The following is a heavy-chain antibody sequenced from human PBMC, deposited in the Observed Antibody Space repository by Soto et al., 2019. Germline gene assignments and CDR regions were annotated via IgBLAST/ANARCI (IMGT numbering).Heavy chain of an antibody. CDR3: ARVSGSYYYGMDV. CDR1: GGSISSYY. V-gene: IGHV4-59*12. J-gene: IGHJ6*02. CDR2: IYYSGST. Sequence: SETLSLTCTVSGGSISSYYWSWIRQPPGKGLEWIGYIYYSGSTNYNPSLKSRVSISVDKSKNQFSLKLNSVTAADTAVYYCARVSGSYYYGMDVWGQGTTVTVSS.